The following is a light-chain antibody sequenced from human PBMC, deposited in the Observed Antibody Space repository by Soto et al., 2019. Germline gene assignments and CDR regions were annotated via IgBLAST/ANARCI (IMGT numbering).Light chain of an antibody. CDR2: EVS. V-gene: IGLV2-14*01. CDR1: SSDVGGYNY. J-gene: IGLJ3*02. Sequence: QSALTQPASVSGSPGQSITISCTGTSSDVGGYNYVSWYQQHPGKAPKLMIYEVSNRPSGVSNRFSGSKSGNTASLTISGLQAEDEDYYYCSSYTSSNTGVFGGGTKVTVL. CDR3: SSYTSSNTGV.